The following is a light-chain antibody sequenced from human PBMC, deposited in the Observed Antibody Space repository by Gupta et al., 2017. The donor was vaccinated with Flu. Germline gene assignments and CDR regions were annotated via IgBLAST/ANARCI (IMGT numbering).Light chain of an antibody. V-gene: IGLV4-69*01. CDR2: IKPYAKT. CDR3: QTWATGPHWV. CDR1: IENSDLA. Sequence: KPTCTLSIENSDLAIAWNHHQPQRSPRVLMTIKPYAKTQKGDGIPDRFAGSSAGPGRFLSISSVQAEDEAKYYCQTWATGPHWVFGEGTNLTVL. J-gene: IGLJ3*02.